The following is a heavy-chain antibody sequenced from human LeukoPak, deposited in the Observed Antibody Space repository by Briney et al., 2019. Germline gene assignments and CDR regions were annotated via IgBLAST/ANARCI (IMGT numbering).Heavy chain of an antibody. CDR1: GFTFSSSG. CDR3: ARGRNTGRQFYFDY. J-gene: IGHJ4*02. CDR2: ITGSGGST. Sequence: GGSLRLSCAASGFTFSSSGMGWVRQAPGKGLECVSPITGSGGSTSYTDSVKGRFTISRDNTKNTLYLQMNSLRAEDTAVYYCARGRNTGRQFYFDYWGQGTLVTVAS. D-gene: IGHD5-18*01. V-gene: IGHV3-23*01.